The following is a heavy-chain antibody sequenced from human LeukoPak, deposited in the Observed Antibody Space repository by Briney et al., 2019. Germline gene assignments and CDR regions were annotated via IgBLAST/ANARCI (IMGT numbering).Heavy chain of an antibody. V-gene: IGHV3-53*01. CDR3: ARDRRGSGNYYQGHYFDY. J-gene: IGHJ4*02. D-gene: IGHD1-26*01. CDR2: IYSGGIT. CDR1: GFTVSSNY. Sequence: GGSLRLSCAASGFTVSSNYMSWVRQAPAKGLEWVSVIYSGGITYYADSVKGRFTISRDNPKNTVYLQMNSLRAEDTAVYYCARDRRGSGNYYQGHYFDYWGQGTLATVSS.